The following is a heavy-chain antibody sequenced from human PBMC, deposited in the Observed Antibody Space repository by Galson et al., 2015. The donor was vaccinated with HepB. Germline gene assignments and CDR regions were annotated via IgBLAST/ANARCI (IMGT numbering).Heavy chain of an antibody. Sequence: SETLSLTCAVYGGSFSGYYWSWIRQPPGKGLEWIGEINHSGSTNYHPSLKGRVTISVDTSKNQFSLKLSSVTAADTAVYYCAVTPLQTGELSLVGLDYYYYGMDVWGQGTTVTVSS. D-gene: IGHD3-16*02. CDR1: GGSFSGYY. V-gene: IGHV4-34*01. J-gene: IGHJ6*02. CDR2: INHSGST. CDR3: AVTPLQTGELSLVGLDYYYYGMDV.